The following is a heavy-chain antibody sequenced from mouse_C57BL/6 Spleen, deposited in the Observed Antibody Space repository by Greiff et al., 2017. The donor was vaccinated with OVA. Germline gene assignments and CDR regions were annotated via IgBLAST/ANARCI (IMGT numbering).Heavy chain of an antibody. CDR3: ASPDYAMDY. CDR2: IYPGDGDT. CDR1: GYAFSSSW. V-gene: IGHV1-82*01. J-gene: IGHJ4*01. Sequence: VKRVESGPELVKPGASVKISCKASGYAFSSSWMNWVKQRPGKGLEWIGRIYPGDGDTNYNGKFKGKATLTADKSSSTAYMQLSSLTSEDSAVYFCASPDYAMDYWGQGTSVTVSS.